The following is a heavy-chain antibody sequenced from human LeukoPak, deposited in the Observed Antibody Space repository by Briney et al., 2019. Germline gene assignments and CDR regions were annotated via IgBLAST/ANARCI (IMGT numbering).Heavy chain of an antibody. CDR1: GFTFSSYG. CDR2: ISGSGGST. J-gene: IGHJ3*01. D-gene: IGHD6-13*01. Sequence: GGSLRLSCAASGFTFSSYGMHWVRQAPGKGLEWVSAISGSGGSTYYADSVKGRFTISRDNSKNTLYLQMNSLRAEDTAVYHCAKVAYSGSWFRAFDFWGQGTMVTVSS. CDR3: AKVAYSGSWFRAFDF. V-gene: IGHV3-23*01.